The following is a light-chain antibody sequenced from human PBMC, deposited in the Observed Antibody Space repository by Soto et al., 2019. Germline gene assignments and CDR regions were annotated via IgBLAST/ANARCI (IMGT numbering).Light chain of an antibody. CDR2: GAS. CDR3: QKYNHWASWT. J-gene: IGKJ1*01. CDR1: QSVSSN. V-gene: IGKV3-15*01. Sequence: IVITQSPATLSVSPGESATLSCRASQSVSSNLAWLQQKPGQAPRVLIYGASTRAAGIPARFSGSGSGTEFTLVISSLQSEDVALYYCQKYNHWASWTFGQGPTV.